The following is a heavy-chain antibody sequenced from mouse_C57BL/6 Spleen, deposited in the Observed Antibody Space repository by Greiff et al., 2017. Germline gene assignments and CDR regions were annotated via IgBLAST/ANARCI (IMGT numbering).Heavy chain of an antibody. CDR2: IWRGGST. V-gene: IGHV2-5*01. CDR3: AKNSGYDYDGLAY. J-gene: IGHJ3*01. D-gene: IGHD2-4*01. CDR1: GFSLTSYG. Sequence: VMLVESGPGLVQPSQSLSITCTVSGFSLTSYGVHWVRQSPGKGLEWLGVIWRGGSTDYNAAFMSRLSITKDNSKSQVFFKMNSLQADDTAIYYCAKNSGYDYDGLAYWGQGTLVTVSA.